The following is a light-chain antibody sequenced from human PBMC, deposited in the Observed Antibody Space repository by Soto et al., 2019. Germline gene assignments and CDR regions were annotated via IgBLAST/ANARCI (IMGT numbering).Light chain of an antibody. CDR1: QSVSSSY. J-gene: IGKJ1*01. CDR3: QQYGSSGT. V-gene: IGKV3-20*01. CDR2: DAS. Sequence: EIVLTQSPGTLSLSPGERATLSCRASQSVSSSYLAWYQQKPGQAPRLLIYDASTRATGIPDRFSGSGSGTDFTLTISRLEPEDFAVYYCQQYGSSGTFGQATKVDI.